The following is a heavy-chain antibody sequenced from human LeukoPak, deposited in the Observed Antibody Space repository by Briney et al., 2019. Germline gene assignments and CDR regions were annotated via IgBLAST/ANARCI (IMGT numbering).Heavy chain of an antibody. V-gene: IGHV3-9*01. D-gene: IGHD4-23*01. CDR2: INWNSDTK. CDR1: GFAFHNYA. CDR3: AKDTGGNGAYFYAMDV. J-gene: IGHJ6*02. Sequence: GGSLRLSCVGSGFAFHNYAMHWVRRPPGKGLEGVSAINWNSDTKAYADSVKGRFTISRDRARNSLYLQMDSLRPEDTALYYCAKDTGGNGAYFYAMDVWGQGTSVTVSS.